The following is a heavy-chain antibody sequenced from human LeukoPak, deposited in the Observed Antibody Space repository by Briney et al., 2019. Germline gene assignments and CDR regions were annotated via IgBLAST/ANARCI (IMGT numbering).Heavy chain of an antibody. J-gene: IGHJ4*02. D-gene: IGHD3-10*01. V-gene: IGHV4-59*01. CDR3: ARGSHITMVRGGTFDY. CDR1: GGSISSYY. CDR2: IYYSGST. Sequence: SETLSLTCTVSGGSISSYYWSWIRQPPGKGPEWIGYIYYSGSTNYNPSLKSRVTISVDTSKNQFSLKLSSVTAADTAVYYCARGSHITMVRGGTFDYWGQGTLVTVSS.